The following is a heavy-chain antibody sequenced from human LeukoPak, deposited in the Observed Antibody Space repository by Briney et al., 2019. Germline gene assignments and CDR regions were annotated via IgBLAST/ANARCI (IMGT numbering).Heavy chain of an antibody. CDR2: ISAYNGNT. CDR1: GYTFTSYG. CDR3: ARERITMVRGPLIDY. V-gene: IGHV1-18*01. Sequence: ASVKVSCKASGYTFTSYGISWVRQAPGQGLEWMGWISAYNGNTNYAQKLQGRVTMTTDTSTSTAYMELRSLRSDDPAVYYCARERITMVRGPLIDYWGQGTLVTVSS. J-gene: IGHJ4*02. D-gene: IGHD3-10*01.